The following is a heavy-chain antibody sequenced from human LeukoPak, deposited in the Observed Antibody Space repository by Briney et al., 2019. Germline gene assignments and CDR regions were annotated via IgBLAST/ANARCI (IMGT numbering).Heavy chain of an antibody. Sequence: GGSLRLSCAASGFTFSNYGMHWVRQAPGRGLEWLSTISGSGTTTYYVDSVKGRFTVSRDNSKNTLYLQMSSLRAGDTAVYYCAKAGHYGSGSYYSDYWGRGTLVTVSP. CDR1: GFTFSNYG. J-gene: IGHJ4*02. CDR2: ISGSGTTT. V-gene: IGHV3-23*01. CDR3: AKAGHYGSGSYYSDY. D-gene: IGHD3-10*01.